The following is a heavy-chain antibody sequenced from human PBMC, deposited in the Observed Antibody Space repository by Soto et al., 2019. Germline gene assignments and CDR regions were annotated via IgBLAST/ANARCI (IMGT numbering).Heavy chain of an antibody. V-gene: IGHV3-21*01. D-gene: IGHD2-15*01. J-gene: IGHJ6*02. Sequence: GGSLRLSCAASGFTFSSYSMNWVRQAPGKGLEWVSSISSSSSYIYYADSVKGRFTISRDNAKNSLYLQMNSLRAEDTAVYYSARDQPLLAYCSGGSCYSNYYYGMDVWGQGTTVTVSS. CDR1: GFTFSSYS. CDR3: ARDQPLLAYCSGGSCYSNYYYGMDV. CDR2: ISSSSSYI.